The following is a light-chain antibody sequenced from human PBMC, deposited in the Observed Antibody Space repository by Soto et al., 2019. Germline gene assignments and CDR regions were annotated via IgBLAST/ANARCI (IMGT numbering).Light chain of an antibody. CDR3: QQYDNLPPIYT. CDR2: DAS. V-gene: IGKV1-33*01. CDR1: QDISNY. J-gene: IGKJ2*01. Sequence: DIQMTQSPSSLSASVGDRVTITCQASQDISNYLNWYQQKPGKAPKLLIYDASNLETGVPSRFSGSGSGTDFTFTISSLQPEDIATYYCQQYDNLPPIYTFSQGTKLEIK.